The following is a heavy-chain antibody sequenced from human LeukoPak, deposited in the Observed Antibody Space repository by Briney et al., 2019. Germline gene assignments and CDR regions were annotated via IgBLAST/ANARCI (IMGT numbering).Heavy chain of an antibody. CDR1: GGSISSSSYY. J-gene: IGHJ5*02. CDR3: AREHHSSGYYYSSWFDP. Sequence: SETLSLTCTVSGGSISSSSYYWGWIRQPPGKGLEWIGSIYYSGSTYYNPSLKSRVTISVDTPKNQFSLKLSSVTAADTAVYYCAREHHSSGYYYSSWFDPWGQGTLVTVSS. D-gene: IGHD3-22*01. CDR2: IYYSGST. V-gene: IGHV4-39*07.